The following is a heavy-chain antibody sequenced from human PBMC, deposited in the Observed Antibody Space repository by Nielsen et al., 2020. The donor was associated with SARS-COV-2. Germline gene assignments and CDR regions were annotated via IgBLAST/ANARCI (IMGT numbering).Heavy chain of an antibody. J-gene: IGHJ3*01. CDR1: GFTFNIYA. Sequence: GESLKISCAASGFTFNIYAMAWVRRAPGRGLQWVTGVSSSDGSTYYTGSVKGRFSISGDNSKNTLFLLMHSLRVEDTAVYYCARDGVVRGDALDLWGQGTVVTVSS. CDR3: ARDGVVRGDALDL. CDR2: VSSSDGST. V-gene: IGHV3-23*01. D-gene: IGHD3-10*01.